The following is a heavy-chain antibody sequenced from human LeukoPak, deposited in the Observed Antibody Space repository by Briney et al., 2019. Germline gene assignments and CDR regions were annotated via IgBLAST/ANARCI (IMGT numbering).Heavy chain of an antibody. V-gene: IGHV3-21*01. Sequence: GGSLRLSCAASGFTFSSYNMNWVRQAPGKGLEWVSSISSSSTYIYYADSMKGRFTISRDNAKNSLSLQMNSLRAEDTAVYYCARGAPGTGFYNWGPGTLVTASS. CDR3: ARGAPGTGFYN. CDR2: ISSSSTYI. J-gene: IGHJ4*02. D-gene: IGHD3-10*01. CDR1: GFTFSSYN.